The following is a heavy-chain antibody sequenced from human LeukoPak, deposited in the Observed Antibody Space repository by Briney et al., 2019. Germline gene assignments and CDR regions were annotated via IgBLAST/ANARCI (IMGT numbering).Heavy chain of an antibody. CDR1: GFTFSSFA. V-gene: IGHV3-23*01. J-gene: IGHJ5*01. D-gene: IGHD4-17*01. Sequence: GSLRLSCAASGFTFSSFAMSWVRQAPGKGLEWVSAISGSGGNSYYADSVKGRFTISRDNSKNTLYLQMNSLRAEDTAVYYCAKCTTRNSHYPIDSWGQGTLVTVSS. CDR2: ISGSGGNS. CDR3: AKCTTRNSHYPIDS.